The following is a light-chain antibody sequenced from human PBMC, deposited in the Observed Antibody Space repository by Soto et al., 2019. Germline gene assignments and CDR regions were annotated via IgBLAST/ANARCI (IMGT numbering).Light chain of an antibody. Sequence: ESVLTMSPDTLSLSPGERATLSWRASQSVSSYVAWYQQKPGQAPRLLTYDASNRATGIPARFSGSGSGTDFTLTISSLEPEDFAVYYCQQRSNWPRITFGPGAKVDIK. CDR1: QSVSSY. CDR2: DAS. J-gene: IGKJ3*01. V-gene: IGKV3-11*01. CDR3: QQRSNWPRIT.